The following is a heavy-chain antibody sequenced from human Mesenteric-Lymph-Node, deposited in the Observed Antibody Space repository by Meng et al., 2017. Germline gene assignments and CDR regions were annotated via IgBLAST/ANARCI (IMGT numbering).Heavy chain of an antibody. Sequence: QVQLKESGPGMVKPSETLSLTCTISGGSISSSNYYWDWIRQPPGKGLEWIGAIYHSGSTSYNPSLQSRVTMFVDTSKNQFSLMLTSVTATDTAVYYCARRRGGSGRDCWGQGTLVTVSS. V-gene: IGHV4-39*01. D-gene: IGHD3-10*01. J-gene: IGHJ4*02. CDR2: IYHSGST. CDR1: GGSISSSNYY. CDR3: ARRRGGSGRDC.